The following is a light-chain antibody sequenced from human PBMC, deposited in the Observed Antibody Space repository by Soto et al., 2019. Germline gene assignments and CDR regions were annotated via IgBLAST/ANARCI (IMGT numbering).Light chain of an antibody. V-gene: IGLV2-14*01. Sequence: QSVLTQPASVSGSPGQSITISCTGSNSDIGGYNSVSWYQQHPVKAPKLLIFGVTNRPSGVSDRFSGSKSGNTASLTISALQAEDEADYYCTSYSSVTIVVFGGGTKLTVL. CDR3: TSYSSVTIVV. CDR2: GVT. CDR1: NSDIGGYNS. J-gene: IGLJ2*01.